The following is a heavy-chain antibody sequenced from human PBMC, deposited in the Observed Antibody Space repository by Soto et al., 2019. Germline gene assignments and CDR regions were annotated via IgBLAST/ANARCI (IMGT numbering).Heavy chain of an antibody. CDR3: ARGWSGEGYYCYCGMDV. CDR2: IYHSGST. V-gene: IGHV4-30-2*01. D-gene: IGHD2-15*01. Sequence: SETLSLTCAVSGGSISSGGYSWSWIRQPPGKGLEWIGYIYHSGSTYYNPPLKSRVTISVDRSKNQFSLKLSSVTAADTAVYYCARGWSGEGYYCYCGMDVWGQGTTVTVS. CDR1: GGSISSGGYS. J-gene: IGHJ6*02.